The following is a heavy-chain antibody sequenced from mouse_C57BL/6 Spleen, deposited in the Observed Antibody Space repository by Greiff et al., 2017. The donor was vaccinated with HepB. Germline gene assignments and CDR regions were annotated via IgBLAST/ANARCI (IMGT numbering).Heavy chain of an antibody. CDR2: INPNNGGT. CDR1: GYTFTDYY. D-gene: IGHD2-4*01. Sequence: EVQLQQSGPELVKPGASVKISCKASGYTFTDYYMNWVKQSHGKSLEWIGDINPNNGGTSYNQKFKGKATLTVDKSSSTAYMELRSLTSEDSAVYYCARDDYERAMDYWGQGTSVTVSS. CDR3: ARDDYERAMDY. J-gene: IGHJ4*01. V-gene: IGHV1-26*01.